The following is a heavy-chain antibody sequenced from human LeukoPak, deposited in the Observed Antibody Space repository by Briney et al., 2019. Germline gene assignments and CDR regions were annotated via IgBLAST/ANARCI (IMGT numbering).Heavy chain of an antibody. CDR1: GFTFSSYA. D-gene: IGHD4-11*01. V-gene: IGHV3-30-3*01. CDR2: ISYDGSNK. Sequence: GGSLRLSCAASGFTFSSYAMHWVRQAPGKGLEWVAVISYDGSNKYYADSVKGRFTISRDNSKNTLYLQMNSLRAEDTAVYYCARDSSQTTGVYFDYWGQGTLVTVSS. J-gene: IGHJ4*02. CDR3: ARDSSQTTGVYFDY.